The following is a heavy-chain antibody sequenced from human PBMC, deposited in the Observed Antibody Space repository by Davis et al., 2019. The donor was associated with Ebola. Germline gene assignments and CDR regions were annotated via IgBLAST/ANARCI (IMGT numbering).Heavy chain of an antibody. D-gene: IGHD3-10*01. CDR3: ARGLWFGELSRGIFDY. V-gene: IGHV3-23*01. CDR2: ISGSGGST. Sequence: GGSLRLSCAASGFTFSSYAMSWVRQAPGKGLEWVSAISGSGGSTYYADSVKGRFTISRDNSKNTLYLQMNSLRAEDTAVYYCARGLWFGELSRGIFDYWGQGTLVTVSS. J-gene: IGHJ4*02. CDR1: GFTFSSYA.